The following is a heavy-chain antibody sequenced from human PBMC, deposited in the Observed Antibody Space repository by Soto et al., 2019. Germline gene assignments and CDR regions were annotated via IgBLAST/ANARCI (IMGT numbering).Heavy chain of an antibody. CDR1: GGSISSSRSY. J-gene: IGHJ6*02. CDR3: AIFALGHSYGYRRYYYGMDV. Sequence: SETLSLTCNVSGGSISSSRSYWAWFRQPPGKELEWIANIFYAGNTYYNTSLKSRVTVSVDTSKNQFSLKLSSVTAADTAVYYCAIFALGHSYGYRRYYYGMDVWGQGTTVTVSS. CDR2: IFYAGNT. V-gene: IGHV4-39*01. D-gene: IGHD5-18*01.